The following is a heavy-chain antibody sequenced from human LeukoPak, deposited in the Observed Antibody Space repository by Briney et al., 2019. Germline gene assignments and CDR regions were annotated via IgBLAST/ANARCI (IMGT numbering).Heavy chain of an antibody. D-gene: IGHD1-26*01. CDR1: GASISSSTYY. CDR3: AKSGGYGLIDY. J-gene: IGHJ4*02. CDR2: TYYSSST. Sequence: SETLSLTCTVSGASISSSTYYWGWIRQTPGEGLEWIGYTYYSSSTYYNPSLKSRVTISVDTSKNQFSLMLNSVTAADTAVYYCAKSGGYGLIDYWGQGTLVTVSS. V-gene: IGHV4-39*01.